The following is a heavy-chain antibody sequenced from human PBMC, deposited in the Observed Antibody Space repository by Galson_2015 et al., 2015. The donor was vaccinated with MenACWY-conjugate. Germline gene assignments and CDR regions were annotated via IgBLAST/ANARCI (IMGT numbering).Heavy chain of an antibody. CDR3: ARDMGSVGDV. CDR2: IIPILGLT. D-gene: IGHD1-26*01. J-gene: IGHJ6*02. V-gene: IGHV1-69*04. Sequence: GLEWVGRIIPILGLTNYGQRFQGRVTMTADKSTSTAYMELSSLRSEDTAVYYCARDMGSVGDVWGQGTTVIVS.